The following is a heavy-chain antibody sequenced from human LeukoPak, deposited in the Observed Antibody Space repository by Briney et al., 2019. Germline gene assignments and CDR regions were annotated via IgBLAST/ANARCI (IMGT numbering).Heavy chain of an antibody. CDR2: IYTGDSDNSDT. J-gene: IGHJ5*02. CDR3: ARSKVVPAASDWFDP. V-gene: IGHV5-51*06. D-gene: IGHD2-2*01. Sequence: GESLKISCRGSGYKFSNHWIGWVRQMPGKGLEWMGIIYTGDSDNSDTRYSPSFLGQVTISLNKSISTTYLQWNSLKASDTAMYYCARSKVVPAASDWFDPWGQGTLVTVSS. CDR1: GYKFSNHW.